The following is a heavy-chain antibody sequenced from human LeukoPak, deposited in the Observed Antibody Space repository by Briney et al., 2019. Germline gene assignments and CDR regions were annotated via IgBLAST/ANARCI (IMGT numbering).Heavy chain of an antibody. D-gene: IGHD3-10*01. Sequence: SETLSLTCAVYGGSFSGYYWSWIRQPPGKGLEWIGEINHSGSTNYNPSLKSRVTISVDTSKNQFSLKLSSVTAADTAVYYCARGRRLLWFGESVYGMDVWGQGTTVTVSS. CDR2: INHSGST. V-gene: IGHV4-34*01. CDR1: GGSFSGYY. J-gene: IGHJ6*02. CDR3: ARGRRLLWFGESVYGMDV.